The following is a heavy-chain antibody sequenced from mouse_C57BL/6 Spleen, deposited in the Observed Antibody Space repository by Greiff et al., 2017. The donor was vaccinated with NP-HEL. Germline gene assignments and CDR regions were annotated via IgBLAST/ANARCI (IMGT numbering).Heavy chain of an antibody. J-gene: IGHJ3*01. CDR3: ARKGYDYDKFAY. CDR2: IHPNSGST. CDR1: GYTFTSYW. D-gene: IGHD2-4*01. Sequence: QVQLQQPGAELVKPGASVKLSCKASGYTFTSYWMHWVKQRPGQGLEWIGMIHPNSGSTNYNEKFKSKATLTVDKSSSTAYMQLSSLTSEDSAVDYCARKGYDYDKFAYWGQGTLVTVSA. V-gene: IGHV1-64*01.